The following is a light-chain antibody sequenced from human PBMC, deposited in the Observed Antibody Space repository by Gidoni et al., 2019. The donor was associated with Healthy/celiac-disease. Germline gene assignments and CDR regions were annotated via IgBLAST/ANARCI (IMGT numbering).Light chain of an antibody. J-gene: IGLJ2*01. CDR1: SSDVGSYNL. V-gene: IGLV2-23*03. CDR2: EGS. CDR3: CSYAGSSTFDVV. Sequence: QSALTQPAPVSGSPGQSITISGTGTSSDVGSYNLASWYQQHPGKSPKLRIYEGSKRPSGVSNRFSGSKSGNTASLTISGLQAEDEADYYCCSYAGSSTFDVVFGGGTKLTVL.